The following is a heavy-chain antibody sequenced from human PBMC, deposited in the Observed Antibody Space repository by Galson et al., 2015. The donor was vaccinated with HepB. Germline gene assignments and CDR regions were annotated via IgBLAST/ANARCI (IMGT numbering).Heavy chain of an antibody. CDR3: ASEGTRMYRSGWPGAVEL. CDR2: IYPDDSDT. V-gene: IGHV5-51*03. D-gene: IGHD6-19*01. J-gene: IGHJ3*01. Sequence: QSGAEVKKPGESLKISCKGSGYSFTTSWIGWVRQVPGKGLEWMGIIYPDDSDTRYSPSFQGQVTISADKSISTAYLQWSSLKASDTAVYYCASEGTRMYRSGWPGAVELGGRGTMVAVAS. CDR1: GYSFTTSW.